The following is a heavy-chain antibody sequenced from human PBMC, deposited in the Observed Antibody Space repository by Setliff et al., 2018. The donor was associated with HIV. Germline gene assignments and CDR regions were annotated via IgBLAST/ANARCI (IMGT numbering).Heavy chain of an antibody. V-gene: IGHV3-66*01. D-gene: IGHD6-25*01. CDR3: ARETGDMAATALYSFEY. CDR2: IYSSGDT. CDR1: GFAISSTY. Sequence: GESLTISCAASGFAISSTYMTWVRQTPGKGLDWVSLIYSSGDTYYADSVKGRFTVSRDNSKNTLYLQMNSLRAEDTAIYYCARETGDMAATALYSFEYWGQGTMVTVPQ. J-gene: IGHJ4*02.